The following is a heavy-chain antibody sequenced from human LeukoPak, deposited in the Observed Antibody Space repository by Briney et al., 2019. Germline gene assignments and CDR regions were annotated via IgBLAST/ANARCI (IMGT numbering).Heavy chain of an antibody. Sequence: PSQTLSLTCTVSGGSISSGSYYWSWIRQPAGKGLEWIGSIYYSGSTYYNPSLKSRVTISVDTSKNQFSLKLSSVTAADTAVYYCARVVEVYGSGSPNYYYYMDVWGKGTTVTVSS. CDR1: GGSISSGSYY. CDR2: IYYSGST. J-gene: IGHJ6*03. V-gene: IGHV4-39*07. CDR3: ARVVEVYGSGSPNYYYYMDV. D-gene: IGHD3-10*01.